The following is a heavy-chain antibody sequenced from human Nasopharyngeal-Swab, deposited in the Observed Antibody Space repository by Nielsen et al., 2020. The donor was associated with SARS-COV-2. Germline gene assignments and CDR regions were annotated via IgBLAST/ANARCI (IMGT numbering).Heavy chain of an antibody. J-gene: IGHJ6*02. CDR3: ARETYYDYVWGSYRADYYYGMDV. Sequence: GESLKISCVASGFTFSSYGMHWVRQAPGKGLEWVAVISYDGSNKYYADSVKGRFTISRDNSKNSLYLQMNSLRAEDTAVYYCARETYYDYVWGSYRADYYYGMDVWGQGTTVTVSS. CDR1: GFTFSSYG. V-gene: IGHV3-30*03. CDR2: ISYDGSNK. D-gene: IGHD3-16*02.